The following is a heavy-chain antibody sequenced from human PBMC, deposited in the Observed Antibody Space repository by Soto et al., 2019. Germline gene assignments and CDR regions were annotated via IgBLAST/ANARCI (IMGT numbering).Heavy chain of an antibody. CDR2: IWYDGSNK. CDR3: ARDFKNYDFWSGDAFDI. V-gene: IGHV3-33*01. J-gene: IGHJ3*02. D-gene: IGHD3-3*01. Sequence: GGSLRLSCAASGFTFSSYGMHWVRQAPGKGLEWVAVIWYDGSNKYYADSVKGRFTISRDNSKNTLYLQMNSLRAEDTAVYYCARDFKNYDFWSGDAFDIWGQGTMVTVSS. CDR1: GFTFSSYG.